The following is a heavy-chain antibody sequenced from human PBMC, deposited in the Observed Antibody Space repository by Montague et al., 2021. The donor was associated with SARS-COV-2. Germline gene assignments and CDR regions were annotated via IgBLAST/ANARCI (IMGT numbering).Heavy chain of an antibody. CDR1: GFTFDSHA. V-gene: IGHV3-23*01. J-gene: IGHJ4*02. CDR3: AKDLETSGWYTFFFDS. Sequence: SLRLSCAGSGFTFDSHAMSWVRQAPGKGLERVAGISDGGTSTYYADSVKGRLIISRDNSKSTLYLQIHSLRAEDTAVYYCAKDLETSGWYTFFFDSWGQGTLVTVSS. D-gene: IGHD6-19*01. CDR2: ISDGGTST.